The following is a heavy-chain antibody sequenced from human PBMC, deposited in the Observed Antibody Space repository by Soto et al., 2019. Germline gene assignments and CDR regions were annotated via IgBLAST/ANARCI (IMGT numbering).Heavy chain of an antibody. CDR3: ARASGSYSAPD. J-gene: IGHJ4*02. CDR2: ISSSSYI. V-gene: IGHV3-21*01. D-gene: IGHD1-26*01. CDR1: GFTFSSYS. Sequence: GGSLRLSCAASGFTFSSYSMNWVRQAPGKGLEWVSSISSSSYIYYADSVKGRFTISRDNAKNSLYLQMNSLRAEDTAVYYCARASGSYSAPDWGQGTLVTVSS.